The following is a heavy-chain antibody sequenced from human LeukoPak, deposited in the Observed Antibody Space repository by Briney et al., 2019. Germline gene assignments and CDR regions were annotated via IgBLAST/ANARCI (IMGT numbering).Heavy chain of an antibody. CDR3: AKGGIAVAGKGDSFDY. Sequence: GGSLRLSYAASGFTFSSYGMHWVRQAPGKGLEWVAVISYDGSNKYYADSVKGRFTISRDNSKNTLYLQMNSLRAEDTAVYYCAKGGIAVAGKGDSFDYWGQGTLVTVSS. V-gene: IGHV3-30*18. CDR2: ISYDGSNK. J-gene: IGHJ4*02. CDR1: GFTFSSYG. D-gene: IGHD6-19*01.